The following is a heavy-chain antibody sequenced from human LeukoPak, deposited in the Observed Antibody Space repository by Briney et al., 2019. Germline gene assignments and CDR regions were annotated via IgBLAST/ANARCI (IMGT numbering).Heavy chain of an antibody. J-gene: IGHJ4*02. D-gene: IGHD3-10*01. CDR3: ARAWEDTTMATCYFDY. CDR1: GFTFSSYW. CDR2: IDQDGADK. V-gene: IGHV3-7*01. Sequence: PGGSLRLSCAASGFTFSSYWMSWVRQAPGKGLEGVANIDQDGADKYYMDSMKGRFTISRDNAKNSLYLQMNSLRAEDTAVYFCARAWEDTTMATCYFDYWGQGTLVTVSS.